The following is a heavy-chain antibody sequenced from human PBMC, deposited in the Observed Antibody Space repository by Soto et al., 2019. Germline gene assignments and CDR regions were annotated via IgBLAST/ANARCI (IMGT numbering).Heavy chain of an antibody. J-gene: IGHJ4*02. CDR1: GFTFGWYA. D-gene: IGHD6-19*01. CDR3: ARAGYSSGWYYFDY. V-gene: IGHV3-74*01. Sequence: RGSLRLSCAASGFTFGWYAMHLVRQAPGKVLEWVSGINRNGSITSYADSVKGRFTISRDNAENTLYLQMNSLRAEDTAVYYCARAGYSSGWYYFDYWGQGTLVTVSS. CDR2: INRNGSIT.